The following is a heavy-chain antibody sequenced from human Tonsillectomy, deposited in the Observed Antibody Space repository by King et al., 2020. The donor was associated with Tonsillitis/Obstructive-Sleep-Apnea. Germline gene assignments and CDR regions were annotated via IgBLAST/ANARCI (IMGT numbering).Heavy chain of an antibody. J-gene: IGHJ5*02. CDR2: ISSSSSYT. D-gene: IGHD2-2*02. Sequence: QLVQSGGGLVKPGGSLRLSCAASGFTFSDYYMSWIRQAPGKGLEWISYISSSSSYTNYADSVKGRFTISRDNAKNSLYLQMNSLRAEDTAVYYCASYNLGSSTSYYSSNARWVDPWGQGTLVTVSS. V-gene: IGHV3-11*05. CDR3: ASYNLGSSTSYYSSNARWVDP. CDR1: GFTFSDYY.